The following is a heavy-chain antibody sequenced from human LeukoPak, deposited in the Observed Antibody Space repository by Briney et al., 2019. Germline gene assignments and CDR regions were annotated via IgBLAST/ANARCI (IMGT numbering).Heavy chain of an antibody. D-gene: IGHD2-2*01. Sequence: SETLSLTCTVSGGSISSSSYYWGWIRQPPGKGLEWIGSIYYSGSTYYNPSLKSRVTISVDTSKNQFSLKLSSVTAADTAVYYCARHAFNQLLVVPTNWFDPWGQGTLVTVSS. J-gene: IGHJ5*02. CDR3: ARHAFNQLLVVPTNWFDP. CDR2: IYYSGST. V-gene: IGHV4-39*01. CDR1: GGSISSSSYY.